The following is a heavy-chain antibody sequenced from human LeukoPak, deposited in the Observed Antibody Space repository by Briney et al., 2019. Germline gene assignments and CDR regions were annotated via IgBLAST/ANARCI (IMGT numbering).Heavy chain of an antibody. Sequence: PSETLSLTCAVYGGSFSGYYWSWIRQHPGKGLERIGEINHSGSTNYNPSLKSRVTISVDTSKNQFSLKLSSVTAADTAVYYCASYLGYCSGGSCYSVDCWGQGTLVTVSS. D-gene: IGHD2-15*01. V-gene: IGHV4-34*01. J-gene: IGHJ4*02. CDR1: GGSFSGYY. CDR2: INHSGST. CDR3: ASYLGYCSGGSCYSVDC.